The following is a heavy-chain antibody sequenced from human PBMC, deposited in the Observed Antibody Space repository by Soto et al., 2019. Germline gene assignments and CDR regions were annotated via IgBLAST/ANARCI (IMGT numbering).Heavy chain of an antibody. D-gene: IGHD2-2*01. CDR3: ARDPGGHYCTSTSCLYFFDH. CDR2: ISDSGST. Sequence: EVQLLESGGALVQPGGSLRLSCAASGFTFSNHAMNWVRQAPGKGLEWVSTISDSGSTYYADSVKGRFTISRDNSKNTLYLKMNRLMAEDTAVYYCARDPGGHYCTSTSCLYFFDHWGQGTLVIVSS. V-gene: IGHV3-23*01. CDR1: GFTFSNHA. J-gene: IGHJ4*02.